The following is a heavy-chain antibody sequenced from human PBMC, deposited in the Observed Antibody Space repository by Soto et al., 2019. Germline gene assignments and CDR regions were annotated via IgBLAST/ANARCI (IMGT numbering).Heavy chain of an antibody. V-gene: IGHV3-15*01. CDR3: TTGVYYGSGSYYNERYFDY. CDR2: IKSKTDGGTT. J-gene: IGHJ4*02. D-gene: IGHD3-10*01. Sequence: GGSLRLSCAASGFTFSNAWMSWVRQAPGKGLEWVGRIKSKTDGGTTDYAAPVKGRFTISRDDSKNTLYLQMNSLKTEDTAVYYCTTGVYYGSGSYYNERYFDYWGQGTLVTVSS. CDR1: GFTFSNAW.